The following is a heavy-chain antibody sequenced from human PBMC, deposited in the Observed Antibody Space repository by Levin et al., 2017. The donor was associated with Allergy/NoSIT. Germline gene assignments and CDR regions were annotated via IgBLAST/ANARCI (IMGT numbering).Heavy chain of an antibody. J-gene: IGHJ4*02. Sequence: SCAVSGGSISSGGYSWSWIRQPPGKGLEWIGNIYLSGSTYYNPSLKSRVTISVDRSKNQFSLNLSSVTAADTAVYYCASVAGYSYGYYFDYWGQGTLVTVSS. V-gene: IGHV4-30-2*01. CDR3: ASVAGYSYGYYFDY. CDR1: GGSISSGGYS. D-gene: IGHD5-18*01. CDR2: IYLSGST.